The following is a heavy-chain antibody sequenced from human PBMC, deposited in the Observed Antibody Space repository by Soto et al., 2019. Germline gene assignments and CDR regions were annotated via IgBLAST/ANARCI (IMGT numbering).Heavy chain of an antibody. J-gene: IGHJ4*02. CDR1: GGSVTSGGYY. Sequence: SETLSLTCSVSGGSVTSGGYYWSWFRQPPQKGLEWIGHIYKTGSSKYNPSLQGRVTISIDTSKNQFSLKVNSVTAADTAVYYCARGFDYWGQGTLVTVSS. V-gene: IGHV4-61*08. CDR2: IYKTGSS. CDR3: ARGFDY.